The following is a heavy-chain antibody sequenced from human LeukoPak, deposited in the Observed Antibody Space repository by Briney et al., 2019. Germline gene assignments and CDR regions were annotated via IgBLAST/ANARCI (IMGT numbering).Heavy chain of an antibody. D-gene: IGHD1-26*01. V-gene: IGHV5-51*01. CDR3: GMSGDRVPLQDDVFNV. Sequence: GESLKISCKVSGYSFTSYCIGWVRQMPGKGLEWMGIIYPGDSGPTYSPSFQGQVTISVDKSINTAYLQWSSLQASDTAMYYCGMSGDRVPLQDDVFNVWGQGTMVTVST. J-gene: IGHJ3*01. CDR1: GYSFTSYC. CDR2: IYPGDSGP.